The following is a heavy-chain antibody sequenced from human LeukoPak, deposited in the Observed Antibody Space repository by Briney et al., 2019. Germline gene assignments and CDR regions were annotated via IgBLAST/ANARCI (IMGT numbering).Heavy chain of an antibody. CDR1: GFTFSSYS. J-gene: IGHJ4*02. V-gene: IGHV3-21*04. CDR2: ISSSSSYI. CDR3: AREINGDYGFDY. Sequence: PGGSLRLSCAASGFTFSSYSMNWVRQAPGKGLEWVSSISSSSSYIYYADSVKGRFTISRDNAKNSLYLQMNSLRAEDTAVYYCAREINGDYGFDYWGQGTLVTVSS. D-gene: IGHD4-17*01.